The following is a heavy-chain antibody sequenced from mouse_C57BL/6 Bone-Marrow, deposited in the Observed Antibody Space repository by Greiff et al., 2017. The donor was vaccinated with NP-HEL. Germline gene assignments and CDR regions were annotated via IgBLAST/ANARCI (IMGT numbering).Heavy chain of an antibody. J-gene: IGHJ2*01. D-gene: IGHD2-5*01. CDR1: GYTFTSYW. V-gene: IGHV1-5*01. CDR2: IYPGNSDT. CDR3: TRKPYYSNYVGLGY. Sequence: VHVKQSGTVLARPGASVKMSCKTSGYTFTSYWMHWVNQRPGQGLEWIGAIYPGNSDTSYNQKFKGKSKLTAVKTASSAYMELSSLTNEDSAVYCGTRKPYYSNYVGLGYWGQGTTLTVSS.